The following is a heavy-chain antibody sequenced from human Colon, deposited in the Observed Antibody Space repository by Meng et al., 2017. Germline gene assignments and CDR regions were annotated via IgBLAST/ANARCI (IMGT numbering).Heavy chain of an antibody. CDR3: ARGPNGGYCSGGSCYRLDY. Sequence: SETLSLTCTVSGGSISSYYRSWIRQPPGKGLEWIGYIYDSGSTNYNSSLKSRVTISVDTSKNQFSLRVSSVTAADTAVYYCARGPNGGYCSGGSCYRLDYWGQGTLVTVSS. CDR1: GGSISSYY. J-gene: IGHJ4*02. CDR2: IYDSGST. V-gene: IGHV4-59*01. D-gene: IGHD2-15*01.